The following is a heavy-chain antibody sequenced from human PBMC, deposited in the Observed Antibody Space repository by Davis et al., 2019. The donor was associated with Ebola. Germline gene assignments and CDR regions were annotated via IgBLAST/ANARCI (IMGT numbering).Heavy chain of an antibody. CDR1: GYIFSRYY. Sequence: AASVKVSCKASGYIFSRYYMHWVRQAPGQGLEWMGIINPSGGTTSYAQKFQGRVTMTRDTSTSTVYMEVRSLRSEDTAVYYCARGVTDILTGFVDVWGKGTTVTVSS. CDR2: INPSGGTT. D-gene: IGHD3-9*01. CDR3: ARGVTDILTGFVDV. V-gene: IGHV1-46*01. J-gene: IGHJ6*04.